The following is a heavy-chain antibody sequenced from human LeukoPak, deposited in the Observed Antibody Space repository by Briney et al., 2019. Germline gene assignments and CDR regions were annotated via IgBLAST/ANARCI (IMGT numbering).Heavy chain of an antibody. D-gene: IGHD3-10*01. J-gene: IGHJ4*02. V-gene: IGHV3-30-3*01. CDR2: ISYDGSNK. CDR1: GFTFSSYA. Sequence: GGSLRLSCAASGFTFSSYAMHWVRQAPGKGLEWVAVISYDGSNKYYADSVKGRFTISRDNSENTLYLQMNSLRAEDTAVYYCARVPWFGELSPVDYWGQGTLVTVSS. CDR3: ARVPWFGELSPVDY.